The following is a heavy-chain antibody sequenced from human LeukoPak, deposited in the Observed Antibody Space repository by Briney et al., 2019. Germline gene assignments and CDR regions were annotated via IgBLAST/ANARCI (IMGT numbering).Heavy chain of an antibody. CDR1: GGSFSGYY. J-gene: IGHJ4*02. CDR3: ARSFYGDYYMEGFDY. CDR2: INHSGST. Sequence: PSETLSLTCAVYGGSFSGYYWSWIRQPPGKGLEWIGEINHSGSTNYNPSLKSRVTISVDTSKNQFSLKLSSVTAADTAVYYCARSFYGDYYMEGFDYWGQGTLVTVSS. V-gene: IGHV4-34*01. D-gene: IGHD4-17*01.